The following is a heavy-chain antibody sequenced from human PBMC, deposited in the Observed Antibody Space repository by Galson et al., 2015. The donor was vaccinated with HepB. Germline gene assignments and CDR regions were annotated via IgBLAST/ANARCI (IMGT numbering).Heavy chain of an antibody. V-gene: IGHV3-30*18. D-gene: IGHD1-26*01. CDR2: TSYDGSYT. Sequence: SLRLSCAASGFTFSNYAMHWVRQAPGKGLEWVAVTSYDGSYTYYADSVRGRFTISRDNPKNTLYLQMNSLRAEDTAVYHCAKTRSGGTPEFDCWGQGTLVTVSS. CDR1: GFTFSNYA. CDR3: AKTRSGGTPEFDC. J-gene: IGHJ4*02.